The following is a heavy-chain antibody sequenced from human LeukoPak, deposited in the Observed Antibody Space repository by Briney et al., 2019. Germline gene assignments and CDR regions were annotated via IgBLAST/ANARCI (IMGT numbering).Heavy chain of an antibody. J-gene: IGHJ3*02. Sequence: SETLSLTCGVYDGSFSGYSWSWIRQSPDKGLEWIGEINHSGSTNYNPSLKSRVTISVDTSKNQFSLKLSSVTAADTAVYYCAVYSSGYYDAFDIWGQGTMVTVSS. V-gene: IGHV4-34*01. CDR2: INHSGST. D-gene: IGHD3-22*01. CDR3: AVYSSGYYDAFDI. CDR1: DGSFSGYS.